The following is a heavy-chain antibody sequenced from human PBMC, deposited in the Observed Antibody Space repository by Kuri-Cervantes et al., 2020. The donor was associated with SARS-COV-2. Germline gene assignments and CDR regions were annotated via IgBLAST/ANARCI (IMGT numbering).Heavy chain of an antibody. D-gene: IGHD3-3*01. J-gene: IGHJ3*02. Sequence: GGSLRLSCAASGFTFSGSAMHWVRQASGKGLEWVGRIRSKANSYATAYAASVKGRFTISRDDSKNTAYLQMNSLKTEDTAVYYCTSVYYDLWSGYYGAFDIWGQGTMVTVSS. CDR2: IRSKANSYAT. V-gene: IGHV3-73*01. CDR1: GFTFSGSA. CDR3: TSVYYDLWSGYYGAFDI.